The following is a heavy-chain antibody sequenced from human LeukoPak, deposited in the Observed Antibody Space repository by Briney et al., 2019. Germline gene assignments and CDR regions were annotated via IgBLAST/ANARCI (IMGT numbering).Heavy chain of an antibody. J-gene: IGHJ4*02. V-gene: IGHV3-30-3*01. CDR3: ARALSSGNPRHPKYHFDY. D-gene: IGHD6-19*01. CDR1: GFTFSSYA. Sequence: GGSLRLSCAASGFTFSSYAMHWVRQAPGKGLEWVAVISYDGSNKYYADSVKGRFTISRDNSKNTLYLQMNSLRAEDTAVYYCARALSSGNPRHPKYHFDYWGQGTLVTVSS. CDR2: ISYDGSNK.